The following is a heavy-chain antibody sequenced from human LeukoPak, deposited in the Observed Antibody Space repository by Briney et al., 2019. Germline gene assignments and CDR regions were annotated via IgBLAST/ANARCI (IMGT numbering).Heavy chain of an antibody. D-gene: IGHD6-13*01. CDR2: IYHSGST. CDR3: ARAGFTAAAIYFQH. J-gene: IGHJ1*01. V-gene: IGHV4-30-2*01. Sequence: SETLSLTCVVSGGSISSGGYSWSWIWQPPGKGLEWIGYIYHSGSTYYNPSLKSRVTISVDRSKNQFSLKLSSVTAADTAVYYCARAGFTAAAIYFQHWGQGTLVTVSS. CDR1: GGSISSGGYS.